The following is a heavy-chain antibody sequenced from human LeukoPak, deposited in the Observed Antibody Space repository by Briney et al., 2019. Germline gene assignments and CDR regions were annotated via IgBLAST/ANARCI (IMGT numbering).Heavy chain of an antibody. Sequence: SVRVSCKASGGTFSSYAISWVRQAPGQGLEWMGGIIPIFGTANYAQKFQGRVTITADESTSTAYMELSSLRSEDTAVYYCATPPGDNCGGDCYSIGYFQHWGQGTLVTVSS. CDR2: IIPIFGTA. CDR1: GGTFSSYA. J-gene: IGHJ1*01. V-gene: IGHV1-69*13. CDR3: ATPPGDNCGGDCYSIGYFQH. D-gene: IGHD2-21*02.